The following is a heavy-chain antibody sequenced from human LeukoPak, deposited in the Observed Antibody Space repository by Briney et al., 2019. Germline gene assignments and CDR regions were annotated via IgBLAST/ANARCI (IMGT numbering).Heavy chain of an antibody. D-gene: IGHD3-10*01. Sequence: GASVKVSCKTSGYTFTGYYIHWVRQAPGQGLEWMGWINPNSGGTNYAQKFQGRVTMTRDTSISTAYMELSRLRSDDTAVYYCARDREGSGSYSEFDPWGQGTLVTVSS. CDR1: GYTFTGYY. V-gene: IGHV1-2*02. CDR2: INPNSGGT. CDR3: ARDREGSGSYSEFDP. J-gene: IGHJ5*02.